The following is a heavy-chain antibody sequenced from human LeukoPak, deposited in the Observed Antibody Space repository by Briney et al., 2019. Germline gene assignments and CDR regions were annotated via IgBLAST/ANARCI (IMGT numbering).Heavy chain of an antibody. V-gene: IGHV4-4*07. J-gene: IGHJ3*02. D-gene: IGHD3-10*01. CDR3: ARAVFSMVRGGYAFDI. Sequence: SETLPLTCTVSGGSISSYYWSWIRQPAGKGLEWIGRIYTSGSTNYNPSLKSRVTMSVDTSKNQFSLKLSSVTAADTAVYYCARAVFSMVRGGYAFDIWGQGTMVTVSS. CDR1: GGSISSYY. CDR2: IYTSGST.